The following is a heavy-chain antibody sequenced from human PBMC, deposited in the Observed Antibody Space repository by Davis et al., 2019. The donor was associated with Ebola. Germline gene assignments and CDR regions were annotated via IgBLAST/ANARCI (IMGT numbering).Heavy chain of an antibody. V-gene: IGHV1-18*01. CDR3: ARGITMVRGDTPNDY. D-gene: IGHD3-10*01. Sequence: AASVKVSCKASGYTFTSYGISWVRQAPGQGLEWMGWISAYNGNTNYAQKLQGRVTMTTDTSTSTAYMELRSLRSDDTAVYYCARGITMVRGDTPNDYWGQGTLVTVSS. CDR1: GYTFTSYG. J-gene: IGHJ4*02. CDR2: ISAYNGNT.